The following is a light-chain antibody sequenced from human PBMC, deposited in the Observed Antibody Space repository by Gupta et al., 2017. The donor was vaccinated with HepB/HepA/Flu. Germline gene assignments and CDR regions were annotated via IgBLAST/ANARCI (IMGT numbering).Light chain of an antibody. CDR3: QQYNDWFPLT. CDR2: GAS. CDR1: QNVNTN. J-gene: IGKJ4*01. Sequence: EVVITQSPATLSVSPGESATLSCRASQNVNTNLAWYQQKPGQTPRLLFYGASTRATGIPARFSGSGSGTEFTLTISSRQSEDFALYYCQQYNDWFPLTFGGGTKVEIK. V-gene: IGKV3-15*01.